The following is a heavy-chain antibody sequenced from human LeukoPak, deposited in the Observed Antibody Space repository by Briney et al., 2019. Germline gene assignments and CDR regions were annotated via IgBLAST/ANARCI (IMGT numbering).Heavy chain of an antibody. CDR3: ASNVDWNYALDY. CDR2: IYTSGST. D-gene: IGHD1-7*01. J-gene: IGHJ4*02. CDR1: GGSISSGSYY. V-gene: IGHV4-61*02. Sequence: PSETLSLTCTVSGGSISSGSYYWSWIRQPAGKGLEWIGRIYTSGSTNYNPSLKSRVTISVDTSKNQFSLKLSSVTAADTAVYYCASNVDWNYALDYWGQGTLVTVFS.